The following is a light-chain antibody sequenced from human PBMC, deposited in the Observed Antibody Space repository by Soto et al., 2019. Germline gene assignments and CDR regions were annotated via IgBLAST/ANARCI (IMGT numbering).Light chain of an antibody. CDR2: AAS. CDR1: QGISNY. Sequence: DIQMTQSPSSLSASVGARVTITCRASQGISNYLAWYQQKPGKVPKLLIYAASTLQSGVPSRFSVSRSGTDFNLTISSLQPEDVATYDGQKYYSARWSFGQGTKVEIK. V-gene: IGKV1-27*01. CDR3: QKYYSARWS. J-gene: IGKJ1*01.